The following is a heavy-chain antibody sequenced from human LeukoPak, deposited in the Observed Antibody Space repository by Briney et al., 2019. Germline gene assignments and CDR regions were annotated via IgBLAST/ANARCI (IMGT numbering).Heavy chain of an antibody. J-gene: IGHJ4*02. V-gene: IGHV4-39*07. CDR3: ARDIAAAGPWGY. CDR1: GGSISSSSYY. CDR2: IYYSGST. D-gene: IGHD6-13*01. Sequence: SETLSLTCTVSGGSISSSSYYWGWIRQPPGKGLEWIGSIYYSGSTYYNPSLKSRVTISVDTSKNQFSLKLSSVTAADTAVYYCARDIAAAGPWGYWGQGTLVTVSS.